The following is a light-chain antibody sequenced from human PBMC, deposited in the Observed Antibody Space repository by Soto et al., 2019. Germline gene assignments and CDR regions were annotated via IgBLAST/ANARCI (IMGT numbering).Light chain of an antibody. CDR2: MAS. V-gene: IGKV1-5*03. CDR3: QQYSSYSPWP. CDR1: QSIDSY. Sequence: DIQMTQSPSTLSASVGDRVIITCRASQSIDSYLAWYQQKPGKAPKLMIYMASSLESGVPSRLSGSGSGTEFTLPISSQQPDDFVTDYCQQYSSYSPWPFGQGTEVEIK. J-gene: IGKJ1*01.